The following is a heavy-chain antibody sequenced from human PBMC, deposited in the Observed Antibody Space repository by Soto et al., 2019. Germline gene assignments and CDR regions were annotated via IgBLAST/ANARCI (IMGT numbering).Heavy chain of an antibody. CDR1: GFTFSDYA. CDR3: ARGPTYYYDSSGYYPLTY. J-gene: IGHJ4*01. D-gene: IGHD3-22*01. CDR2: VSHDGRNT. Sequence: GGSLRLSCAASGFTFSDYAMHWVRQAPGKGLEWVAVVSHDGRNTHYADSVKGRFTISRDSSKNTVSLEMTSLRAEDTAVYYCARGPTYYYDSSGYYPLTYWGLEPWSPSPQ. V-gene: IGHV3-30*03.